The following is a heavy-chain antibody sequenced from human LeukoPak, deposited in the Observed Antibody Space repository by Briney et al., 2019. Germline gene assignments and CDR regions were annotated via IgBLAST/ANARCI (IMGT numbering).Heavy chain of an antibody. D-gene: IGHD3-22*01. J-gene: IGHJ3*02. V-gene: IGHV4-39*01. CDR3: ARGKRGYYDAFDI. CDR2: IYYSGST. CDR1: GGFISSSSYF. Sequence: PSETLSLTCTVSGGFISSSSYFWGWIRQPPGKGLEWIGSIYYSGSTSYNTSLKSRVTISVDTSKNQFSLKLSSVTAADTAVYYCARGKRGYYDAFDIWGQGTMVTVSS.